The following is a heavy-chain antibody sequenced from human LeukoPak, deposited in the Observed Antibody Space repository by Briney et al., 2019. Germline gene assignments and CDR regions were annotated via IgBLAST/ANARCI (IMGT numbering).Heavy chain of an antibody. CDR3: ARDSAVGGDTFDP. Sequence: SETLSLTCTVSGGSISIYYWSWIRQPAGKGLEWIGRIYTSGSTNYNPSLKSRVTMSVDTSKNQFSLKLSSVTAADTAVYYCARDSAVGGDTFDPWGQGTLVTVSS. CDR2: IYTSGST. V-gene: IGHV4-4*07. J-gene: IGHJ5*02. CDR1: GGSISIYY. D-gene: IGHD2-21*01.